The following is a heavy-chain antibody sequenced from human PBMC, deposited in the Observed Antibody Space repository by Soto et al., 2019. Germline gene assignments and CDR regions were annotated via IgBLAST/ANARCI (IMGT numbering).Heavy chain of an antibody. J-gene: IGHJ5*02. V-gene: IGHV4-31*03. CDR1: GGSISSGGYY. CDR3: ARDGVKSQYYYDSSGYDNWFDP. D-gene: IGHD3-22*01. Sequence: SETLSLTCTVSGGSISSGGYYWSWIRQHPGKGLEWIGYIYYSGSTYYNPSLKSRVTISGDTSKNQFSLKLSSVTAADTAVYYCARDGVKSQYYYDSSGYDNWFDPWGQGTLVTVSS. CDR2: IYYSGST.